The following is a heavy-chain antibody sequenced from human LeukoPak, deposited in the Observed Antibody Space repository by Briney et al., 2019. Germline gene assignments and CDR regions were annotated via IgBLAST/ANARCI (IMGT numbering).Heavy chain of an antibody. J-gene: IGHJ4*02. D-gene: IGHD2-15*01. Sequence: PGASVKVSCKAFGYTFTSYSISWVRQAPGQGLEWMGWISAYNDNTNYAQKLQGRVTMTTDTSTSTAYMELRSLRSDDTAVYYCASAPGYCSGGSCYEDFDYWGQGTLVTVSS. CDR3: ASAPGYCSGGSCYEDFDY. V-gene: IGHV1-18*01. CDR1: GYTFTSYS. CDR2: ISAYNDNT.